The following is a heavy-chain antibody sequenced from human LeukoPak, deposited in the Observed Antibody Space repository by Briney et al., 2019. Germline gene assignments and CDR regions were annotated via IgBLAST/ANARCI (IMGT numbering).Heavy chain of an antibody. CDR2: INHSGST. V-gene: IGHV4-34*01. CDR3: AAALTKYCSGGSCYSRNWFDP. J-gene: IGHJ5*02. CDR1: GGSFSGYY. Sequence: SETLSLTCAVYGGSFSGYYWSWIRQPPGKGLECIGEINHSGSTNYNPSLKSRVTISVDTSKNQSSLKLSSVTAADTAVYYCAAALTKYCSGGSCYSRNWFDPWGQGTLVTVSS. D-gene: IGHD2-15*01.